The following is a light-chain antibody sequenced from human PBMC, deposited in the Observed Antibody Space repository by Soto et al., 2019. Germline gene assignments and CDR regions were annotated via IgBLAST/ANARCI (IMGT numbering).Light chain of an antibody. CDR2: GAS. V-gene: IGKV3-15*01. CDR3: QHYNNWPPWT. J-gene: IGKJ1*01. Sequence: EIEMTQSPATLSASLGERVTIXCLASQSISSNLAWYQQKPGQAPTLLIYGASTRATGIPARFSGSGSGTEFTLTISSLQSEDFAVYYCQHYNNWPPWTFGQGTKVDIK. CDR1: QSISSN.